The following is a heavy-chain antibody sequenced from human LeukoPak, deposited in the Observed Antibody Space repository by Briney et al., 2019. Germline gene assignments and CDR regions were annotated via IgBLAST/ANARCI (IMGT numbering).Heavy chain of an antibody. Sequence: GGSLRLSCAASGFTVRSNYMSWVRRAPGKGLEWVSVISSGGTTYYADSVKGRFTISRDNSKNTLYLQMNSLRAEDTAVYYCANYCISSSCSPRYGMDVWGQGTTVTVSS. D-gene: IGHD2-2*01. CDR2: ISSGGTT. CDR1: GFTVRSNY. V-gene: IGHV3-53*01. CDR3: ANYCISSSCSPRYGMDV. J-gene: IGHJ6*02.